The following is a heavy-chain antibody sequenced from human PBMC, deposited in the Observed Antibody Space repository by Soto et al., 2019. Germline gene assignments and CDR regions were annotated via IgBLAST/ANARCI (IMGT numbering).Heavy chain of an antibody. CDR3: ARSYGDYYSCGTDV. Sequence: QVQLVQSGAEVRKPGSSVKVSCKTSGGAFTTYTISWVRQAPGQGLEWMGRIIPILDIANYAQKIQGRVTITADKSTSTAYMELSSLRSEDTAVYYCARSYGDYYSCGTDVWGQGTTVTVSS. D-gene: IGHD4-17*01. CDR2: IIPILDIA. V-gene: IGHV1-69*02. J-gene: IGHJ6*02. CDR1: GGAFTTYT.